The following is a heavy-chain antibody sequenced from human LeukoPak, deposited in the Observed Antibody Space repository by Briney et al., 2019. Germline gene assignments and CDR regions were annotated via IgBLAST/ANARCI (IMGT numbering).Heavy chain of an antibody. Sequence: GRSLRLSCAASGFTYSNYAMSWVRHAPGKGLEWVSAVSTSGTGTYYADTVKGRFSIYRDNSKKTLYLQMNRLRAEDTAVYYCASPRGIPEGAKGYWGRGTLVTVSS. D-gene: IGHD6-13*01. J-gene: IGHJ4*02. CDR2: VSTSGTGT. CDR1: GFTYSNYA. CDR3: ASPRGIPEGAKGY. V-gene: IGHV3-23*01.